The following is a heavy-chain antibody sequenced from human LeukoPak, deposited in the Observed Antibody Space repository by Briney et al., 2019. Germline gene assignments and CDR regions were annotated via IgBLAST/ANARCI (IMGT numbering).Heavy chain of an antibody. D-gene: IGHD3-9*01. CDR2: INPSGGST. Sequence: ASVKVSCKASGYTFTSYYMHWVRQAPGQGLEWMGIINPSGGSTSYAQKFQGRVTMTEDTSTDTAYMELSSLRSEDTAVYYCATGVLRYFDWLSDWGQGTLVTVSS. CDR3: ATGVLRYFDWLSD. J-gene: IGHJ4*02. V-gene: IGHV1-46*01. CDR1: GYTFTSYY.